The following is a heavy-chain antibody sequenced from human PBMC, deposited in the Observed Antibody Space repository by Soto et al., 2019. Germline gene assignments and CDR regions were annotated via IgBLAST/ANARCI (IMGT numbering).Heavy chain of an antibody. Sequence: ASVKVSCKASGYTFTSYAMHWVRQAPGQRLEWMGWINAGNGNKKYAQNLQGRVTMTTDTSTSTAYMELRSLRSDDTAVYYCARDLAVGWFDPWGQGTLVTVSS. CDR1: GYTFTSYA. CDR3: ARDLAVGWFDP. V-gene: IGHV1-3*01. CDR2: INAGNGNK. J-gene: IGHJ5*02. D-gene: IGHD2-2*01.